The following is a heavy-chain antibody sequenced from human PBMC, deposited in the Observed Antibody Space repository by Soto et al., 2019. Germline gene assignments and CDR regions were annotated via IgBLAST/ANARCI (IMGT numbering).Heavy chain of an antibody. J-gene: IGHJ5*02. CDR3: ASSPPSQSCVSPSCYEIRGWFDP. CDR1: GYTFTSYG. D-gene: IGHD2-2*01. CDR2: ISAYNGNT. V-gene: IGHV1-18*01. Sequence: QVQLVQSGAEVKKPGASVKVSCKASGYTFTSYGISWVRQAPGQGLEWMGWISAYNGNTNYAQKLQGRVTMTTDTPTSPAYSERRSPRSDDTAVYYCASSPPSQSCVSPSCYEIRGWFDPWGQGPLVTLSS.